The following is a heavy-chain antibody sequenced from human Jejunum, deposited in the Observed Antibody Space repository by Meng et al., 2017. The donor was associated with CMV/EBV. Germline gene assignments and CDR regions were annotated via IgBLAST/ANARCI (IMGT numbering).Heavy chain of an antibody. CDR2: IKQDGSER. CDR3: ARQKCGGDCDMDV. CDR1: EFTFSGYW. J-gene: IGHJ6*02. V-gene: IGHV3-7*01. D-gene: IGHD2-21*01. Sequence: SEFTFSGYWVDWVRRVPGKGLEWVAKIKQDGSERYYVESVKSRFTISRNNARNSLFLQMDGLRAEDTAVYYCARQKCGGDCDMDVWGQGTTVTVSS.